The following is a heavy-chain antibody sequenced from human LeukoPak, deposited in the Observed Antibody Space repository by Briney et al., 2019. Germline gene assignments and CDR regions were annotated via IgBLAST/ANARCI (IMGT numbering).Heavy chain of an antibody. J-gene: IGHJ2*01. V-gene: IGHV3-11*06. Sequence: PGGSLRLSCTASEFTFGDYYMTWIRQAPGKGLEWVSHISGTGIYTEYADSVKGRFTISRDNAKKSLFLQMNSLRVEDTAVYYCARVAETLSYWYFDLWGRGTLVTVSS. CDR2: ISGTGIYT. CDR3: ARVAETLSYWYFDL. CDR1: EFTFGDYY.